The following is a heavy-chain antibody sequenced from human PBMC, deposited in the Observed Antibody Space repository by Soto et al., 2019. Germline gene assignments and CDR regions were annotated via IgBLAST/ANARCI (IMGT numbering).Heavy chain of an antibody. CDR3: ARIYTTTWPYYYHGMDV. Sequence: QISLKESRPPLVNVTQTLTLTCPFSGFSLTTSGSTVGWIRQPPGKALEWLAIIYWNGNKYFSPSLKNRLTITSDIYTHQVVLTMTNMDPVDTGTYCCARIYTTTWPYYYHGMDVWGQGTTVSVSS. J-gene: IGHJ6*02. CDR1: GFSLTTSGST. V-gene: IGHV2-5*01. CDR2: IYWNGNK.